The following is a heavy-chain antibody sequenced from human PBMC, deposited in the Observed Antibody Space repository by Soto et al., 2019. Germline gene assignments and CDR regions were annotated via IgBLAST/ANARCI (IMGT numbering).Heavy chain of an antibody. V-gene: IGHV1-8*01. CDR3: VGEGVRGMGV. CDR1: GYTFTSYD. J-gene: IGHJ6*02. CDR2: MNPNSGNT. Sequence: QVQLVQSGAEVKKPGASVKVSCKASGYTFTSYDITWVRQATGQGLEWMGWMNPNSGNTGYAQKFQGRVTIARNTSIRTADIGLSSLRSEDSAVYSCVGEGVRGMGVGSQGTRVTVSS. D-gene: IGHD3-16*01.